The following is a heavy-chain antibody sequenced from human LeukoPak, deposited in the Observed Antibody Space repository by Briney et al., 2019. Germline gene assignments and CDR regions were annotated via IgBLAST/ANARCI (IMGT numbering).Heavy chain of an antibody. CDR1: GGTFSSYA. D-gene: IGHD4-17*01. J-gene: IGHJ3*02. CDR2: IIPIFGTA. Sequence: SVKVSCKXSGGTFSSYAISWVRQAPGQGLEWMGGIIPIFGTANYAQKFQGRVTITTDESTSTAYMELSSLRSEDTAVCYCASTYYSRGVTTDENAFDIWGQGTMVTVSS. CDR3: ASTYYSRGVTTDENAFDI. V-gene: IGHV1-69*05.